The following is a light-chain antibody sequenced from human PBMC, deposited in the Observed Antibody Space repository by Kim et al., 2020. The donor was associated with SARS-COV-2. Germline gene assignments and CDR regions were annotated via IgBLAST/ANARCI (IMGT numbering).Light chain of an antibody. V-gene: IGLV6-57*01. CDR2: EDR. CDR3: QSLDTNNGDWV. J-gene: IGLJ3*02. Sequence: VTTPGTRTSGGIARNYVQWYQQRPGSSPRTLIYEDRLRASGVPDRFSGSIDSSSHAASLPISGLETEDEADYYCQSLDTNNGDWVFGGGTKVTVL. CDR1: SGGIARNY.